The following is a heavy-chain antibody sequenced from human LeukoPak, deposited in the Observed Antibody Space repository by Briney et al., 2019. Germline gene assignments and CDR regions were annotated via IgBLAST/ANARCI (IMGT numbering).Heavy chain of an antibody. J-gene: IGHJ6*02. V-gene: IGHV5-51*01. Sequence: GESLMISCKGSGYSFTSYWIGWVRQVPGKGLEWMGIIYPGYSDTRYSPSFQGQVTISADKAISTAYLQWSSLNASDTAMYYCARGHGMDVWGQGTTVTVSS. CDR3: ARGHGMDV. CDR1: GYSFTSYW. CDR2: IYPGYSDT.